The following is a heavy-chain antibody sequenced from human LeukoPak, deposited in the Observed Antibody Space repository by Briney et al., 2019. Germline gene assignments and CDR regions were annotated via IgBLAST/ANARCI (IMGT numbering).Heavy chain of an antibody. J-gene: IGHJ4*02. D-gene: IGHD3-10*01. CDR3: ASGLLWFGESTRAEYYFDY. CDR1: GGSISNYY. CDR2: TYTSGST. Sequence: SETLSLTCTVSGGSISNYYWSWIRQPAGKGLEWIGRTYTSGSTNYNPSLRSRVTMSVDTSKNQFSLKLSSVTAADTAVYYCASGLLWFGESTRAEYYFDYWGQGTLVTVSS. V-gene: IGHV4-4*07.